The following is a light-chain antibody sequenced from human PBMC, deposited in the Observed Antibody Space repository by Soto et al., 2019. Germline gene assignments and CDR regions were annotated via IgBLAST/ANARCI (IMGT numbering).Light chain of an antibody. CDR2: LSS. CDR3: MQTRQSPST. V-gene: IGKV2-28*01. J-gene: IGKJ4*02. CDR1: QSLLHSNGYNY. Sequence: DLVMTQSPLSLPVTPGEPASISCRSSQSLLHSNGYNYLDWYLQKPGQSPQLLIYLSSRRASGVXDXFSGSASGTDFTLKISRVEAEDVGVYYCMQTRQSPSTFGGGTKVQI.